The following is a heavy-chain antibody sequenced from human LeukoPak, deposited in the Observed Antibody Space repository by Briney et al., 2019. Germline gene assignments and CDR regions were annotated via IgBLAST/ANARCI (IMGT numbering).Heavy chain of an antibody. V-gene: IGHV3-21*01. CDR3: AREIAVTGTSIWFDP. J-gene: IGHJ5*02. Sequence: PGGSLRLSCAASGFTFSSHSMNWVRQAPGKWLEWVSSISSSSSYIYYADSVKGRFTISRDNAKNSLYLQMNSLRAEDTAVYYCAREIAVTGTSIWFDPWGQGTLVTVSS. CDR1: GFTFSSHS. CDR2: ISSSSSYI. D-gene: IGHD6-19*01.